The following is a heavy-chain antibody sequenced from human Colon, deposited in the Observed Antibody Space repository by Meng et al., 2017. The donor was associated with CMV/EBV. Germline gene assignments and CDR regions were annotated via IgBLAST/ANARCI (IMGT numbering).Heavy chain of an antibody. CDR3: ARVARASFDY. CDR1: GFTFDDYG. CDR2: INWDGGLT. Sequence: GGSLRLSCAASGFTFDDYGINWVRQAPGKGLEWVSFINWDGGLTRYADSVKGRFTISRDDAQNSLYLQMNSLRAEDSAVYYCARVARASFDYWGQGALVTVSS. V-gene: IGHV3-20*04. D-gene: IGHD2-21*01. J-gene: IGHJ4*02.